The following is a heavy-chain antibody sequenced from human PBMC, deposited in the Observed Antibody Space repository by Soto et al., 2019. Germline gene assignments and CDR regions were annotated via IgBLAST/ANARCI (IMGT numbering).Heavy chain of an antibody. V-gene: IGHV3-53*02. CDR1: GFTVRSPY. Sequence: EGQLVETGGGLIQSGGSLRLSCAASGFTVRSPYMSWVRQAPGKGLEWVSVIYGGGSTYYADSVTGRFTISRDNSKNTIYLQLDNLRAEDTAMYYCTRGGSYNYGMDSEDAFDIWGQGTMVTVSS. CDR3: TRGGSYNYGMDSEDAFDI. J-gene: IGHJ3*02. D-gene: IGHD1-1*01. CDR2: IYGGGST.